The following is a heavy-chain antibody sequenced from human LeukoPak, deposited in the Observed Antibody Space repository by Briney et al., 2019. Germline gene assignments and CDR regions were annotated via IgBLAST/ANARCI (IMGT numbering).Heavy chain of an antibody. CDR1: GFTFSSHW. V-gene: IGHV3-7*03. CDR3: ARAYS. Sequence: GGSLRLSCTASGFTFSSHWMSWVRQAPGKGLEWVANIKEDGSEDYYMDSVKGRFTISRDNAENSLLLQMNSLEAEDTAVYYCARAYSWGQGTLVTVSS. J-gene: IGHJ4*02. CDR2: IKEDGSED.